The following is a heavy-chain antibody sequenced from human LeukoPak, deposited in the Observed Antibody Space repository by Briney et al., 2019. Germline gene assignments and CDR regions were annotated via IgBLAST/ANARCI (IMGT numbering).Heavy chain of an antibody. Sequence: GGSLRLSCAASGFTFSSYGMHWVRQAPGKGLEWVAVISYDGSNKYYADSVKGRFTISRDNSKNTLYLQMNSLRAEDTAVYYCAKVGRYYYDSSGLFDYWGQGTLVTVSS. V-gene: IGHV3-30*18. J-gene: IGHJ4*02. CDR2: ISYDGSNK. CDR3: AKVGRYYYDSSGLFDY. CDR1: GFTFSSYG. D-gene: IGHD3-22*01.